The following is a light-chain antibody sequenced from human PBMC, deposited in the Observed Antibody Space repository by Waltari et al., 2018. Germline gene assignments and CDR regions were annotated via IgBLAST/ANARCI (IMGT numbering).Light chain of an antibody. J-gene: IGLJ3*02. CDR1: SSHIGNYNH. V-gene: IGLV2-14*01. CDR3: SSYTNSSTWV. CDR2: EVY. Sequence: QSALTQPASVSESPGQSVTISCTGTSSHIGNYNHVSWYQQHPGKAPKLIIFEVYDRPSGVSDRFSASKSANTASLTISGLQAEDEADYYCSSYTNSSTWVFGGGTSLTVL.